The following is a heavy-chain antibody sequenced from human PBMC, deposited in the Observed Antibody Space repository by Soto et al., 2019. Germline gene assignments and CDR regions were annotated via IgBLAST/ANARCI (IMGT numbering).Heavy chain of an antibody. V-gene: IGHV5-51*01. J-gene: IGHJ4*02. CDR1: GYSFTSYW. Sequence: PGESLKISCKGSGYSFTSYWIGWVRQMPGKGLEWMGVIYPGDSDTRYSPSFQGQVTISADKSISTAYLQWSSLKASDTAMYYCARHTEDYYGSGSYVGYWGQGTLVTSPQ. D-gene: IGHD3-10*01. CDR3: ARHTEDYYGSGSYVGY. CDR2: IYPGDSDT.